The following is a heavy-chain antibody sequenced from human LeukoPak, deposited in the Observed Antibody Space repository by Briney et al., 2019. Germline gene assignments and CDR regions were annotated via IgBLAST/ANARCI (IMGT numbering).Heavy chain of an antibody. D-gene: IGHD5-18*01. CDR3: ARSGYSYGIFDY. J-gene: IGHJ4*02. V-gene: IGHV4-59*01. CDR1: GGSISSYY. Sequence: SETLSLTCTVSGGSISSYYWSWVRQPPGQGLEWSGYIYYSGSTNYNPSLKRRVTISVDTSKNQFSLKMSSVTAADTAVYYCARSGYSYGIFDYWGQGALVTVSS. CDR2: IYYSGST.